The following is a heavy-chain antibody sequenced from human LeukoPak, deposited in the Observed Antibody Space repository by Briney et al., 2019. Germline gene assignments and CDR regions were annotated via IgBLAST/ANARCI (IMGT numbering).Heavy chain of an antibody. CDR3: TRHDYYDSSGYCYEYYFDY. Sequence: GGSLRLSCAASGFTFSGSAMHWVRQASGKRLEWVGRIRSKANSYATAYAASVKGRFTISRDDSKNTAYLQMNSLKTEDTAVYYCTRHDYYDSSGYCYEYYFDYWGQGTLVTVSS. V-gene: IGHV3-73*01. J-gene: IGHJ4*02. D-gene: IGHD3-22*01. CDR2: IRSKANSYAT. CDR1: GFTFSGSA.